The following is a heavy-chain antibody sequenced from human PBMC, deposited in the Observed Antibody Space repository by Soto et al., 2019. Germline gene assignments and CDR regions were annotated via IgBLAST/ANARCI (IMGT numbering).Heavy chain of an antibody. J-gene: IGHJ4*02. CDR2: INAGNGNT. Sequence: QVQLVQSGAEVKKPGASVKVSCKASGYTFTSYAIHWVRQAPGQSLEWMGWINAGNGNTKYSQKFQDRVTITRDTSASTAYMELSSLRSEDTGVYYCARVLGGWPDYWGQGTLVTVSS. D-gene: IGHD6-19*01. V-gene: IGHV1-3*01. CDR3: ARVLGGWPDY. CDR1: GYTFTSYA.